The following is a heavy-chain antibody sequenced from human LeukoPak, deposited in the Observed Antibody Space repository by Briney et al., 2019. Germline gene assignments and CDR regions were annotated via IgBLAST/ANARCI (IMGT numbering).Heavy chain of an antibody. V-gene: IGHV1-69*05. CDR3: ARTVSLSGDQYYFDY. Sequence: ASVKVSCKASGGTFSSYAISWVRQAPGQGLEWMGRIIPIFGTANYAQKFQGRVTITTDESTSTAYMELSSLRSEDTAVYYCARTVSLSGDQYYFDYWGQGTLVTVSS. J-gene: IGHJ4*02. D-gene: IGHD3-10*01. CDR2: IIPIFGTA. CDR1: GGTFSSYA.